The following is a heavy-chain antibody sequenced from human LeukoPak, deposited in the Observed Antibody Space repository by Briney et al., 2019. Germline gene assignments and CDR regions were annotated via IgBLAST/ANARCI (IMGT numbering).Heavy chain of an antibody. CDR1: GFSFSTYA. J-gene: IGHJ1*01. D-gene: IGHD6-19*01. V-gene: IGHV3-64D*09. CDR3: VKDRGSSGWSGIDD. Sequence: GGSVRLSCSASGFSFSTYAMHWVRQPPGKGLEYVSVISSNGGSIYYGDSVKGRFTVSRDNSIYTLYLQMSSLRPEDTAVYYCVKDRGSSGWSGIDDWGQGTVDPVSS. CDR2: ISSNGGSI.